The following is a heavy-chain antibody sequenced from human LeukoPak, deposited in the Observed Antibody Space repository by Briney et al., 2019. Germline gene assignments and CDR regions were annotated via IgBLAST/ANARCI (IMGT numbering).Heavy chain of an antibody. V-gene: IGHV4-59*08. D-gene: IGHD6-19*01. CDR1: GGSISSYY. J-gene: IGHJ4*02. CDR2: IYYSGST. CDR3: ARNLGSGWYYDY. Sequence: SETLSLTCTVSGGSISSYYWSWIRQSPGKGLEWIGYIYYSGSTKYNPSLKRGVIITVDKSKKEFSLKLSSVTAADTAVYYCARNLGSGWYYDYWGQGILVTVSS.